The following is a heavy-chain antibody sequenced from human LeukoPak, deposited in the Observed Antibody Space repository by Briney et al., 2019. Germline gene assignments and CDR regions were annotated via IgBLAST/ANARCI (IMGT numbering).Heavy chain of an antibody. CDR2: IIPIFGTA. CDR3: ARDPAGDCRGGSCYPGLDY. Sequence: SVKVSCKASGGTFSSYAISWVRQAPGQGLEWMGGIIPIFGTANYAQKFQGRVTITADESTSTAYMELSSLRSEDPAVYYCARDPAGDCRGGSCYPGLDYGGQGTLVTVS. D-gene: IGHD2-15*01. CDR1: GGTFSSYA. J-gene: IGHJ4*02. V-gene: IGHV1-69*13.